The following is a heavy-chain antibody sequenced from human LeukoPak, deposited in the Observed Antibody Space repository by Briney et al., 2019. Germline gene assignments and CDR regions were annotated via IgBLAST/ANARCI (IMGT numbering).Heavy chain of an antibody. Sequence: PSETLSLTCTVSGGSISSSSYYWGWIRQPPGKGLEWIGSIYYSGSTYYNPSLKSRVTISVDTSKNQFSLKLSSVTAADTAVYYCARDGSGSSSFPFDYWGQGTLVTVSS. CDR3: ARDGSGSSSFPFDY. CDR2: IYYSGST. J-gene: IGHJ4*02. D-gene: IGHD6-13*01. V-gene: IGHV4-39*02. CDR1: GGSISSSSYY.